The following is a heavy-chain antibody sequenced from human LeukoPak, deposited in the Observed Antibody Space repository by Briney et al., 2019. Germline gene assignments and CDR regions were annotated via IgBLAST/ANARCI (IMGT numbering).Heavy chain of an antibody. CDR2: ISGSGGST. V-gene: IGHV3-23*01. CDR1: GFTFSSYA. Sequence: GGSLRLSCAASGFTFSSYAMSWVRQAPGKGLEWVPAISGSGGSTYYADSVKGRFTISRDNSKNTLYLQMNSLRAEDTAVYYCAKDRSVVGATTGFDYWGQGTLVTVSS. D-gene: IGHD1-26*01. J-gene: IGHJ4*02. CDR3: AKDRSVVGATTGFDY.